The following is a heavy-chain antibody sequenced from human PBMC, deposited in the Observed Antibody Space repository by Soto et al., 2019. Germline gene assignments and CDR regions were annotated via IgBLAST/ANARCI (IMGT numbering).Heavy chain of an antibody. V-gene: IGHV4-34*01. Sequence: SETLSLTCAVYGGSFSGYYWSWIRQPPGKGLEWIGETNHSGSTNYNPSLKSRVTISVDTSKNQFSLKLSSVTAADTAVYYCARDSYIGPRPDDYYGMDVWGQGTTVTVSS. CDR3: ARDSYIGPRPDDYYGMDV. CDR2: TNHSGST. D-gene: IGHD6-6*01. CDR1: GGSFSGYY. J-gene: IGHJ6*02.